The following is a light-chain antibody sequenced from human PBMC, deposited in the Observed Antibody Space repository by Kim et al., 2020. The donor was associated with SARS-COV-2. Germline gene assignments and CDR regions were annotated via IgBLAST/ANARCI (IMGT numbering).Light chain of an antibody. CDR3: QQYVSSPWT. V-gene: IGKV3-20*01. CDR2: ASS. CDR1: QSVRSSF. Sequence: EIVLTQSPGTLSLSPGERATLSCRASQSVRSSFFAWYQQKPGQAPRLLIYASSSRATGIPDRFSGSGSATDFTLTISRLEPEDFAVYYCQQYVSSPWTFGQGTKVDIK. J-gene: IGKJ1*01.